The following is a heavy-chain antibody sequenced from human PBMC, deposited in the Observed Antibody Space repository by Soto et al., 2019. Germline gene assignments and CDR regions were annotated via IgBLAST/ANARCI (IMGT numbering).Heavy chain of an antibody. CDR3: AREGLVLVPTTVNSDYYYYAMDV. D-gene: IGHD2-2*01. CDR2: IIHRSAKS. Sequence: QVQLVQSGAEVKKPGSSVKVSCKASGDMFSTYTITWMRQAPGRGLEWVGGIIHRSAKSNYAQKFEGRVTITADESTSTAYMELSSLRSEDTAVYYCAREGLVLVPTTVNSDYYYYAMDVWGQGTTVTVSS. J-gene: IGHJ6*02. V-gene: IGHV1-69*12. CDR1: GDMFSTYT.